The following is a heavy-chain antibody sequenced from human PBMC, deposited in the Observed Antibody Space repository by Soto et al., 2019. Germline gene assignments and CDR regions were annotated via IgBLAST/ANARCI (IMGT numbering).Heavy chain of an antibody. D-gene: IGHD6-19*01. Sequence: ASVKVSCKASGYTFTYRYLHWVRQAPGQALEWMGWITPFNGNTNYAQKFQDRVTITRDRSMSTAYMELSSLRSEDTAMYYCARSGAVAGKSGRHYMDVWGKGTTVTVSS. CDR2: ITPFNGNT. J-gene: IGHJ6*03. CDR3: ARSGAVAGKSGRHYMDV. V-gene: IGHV1-45*02. CDR1: GYTFTYRY.